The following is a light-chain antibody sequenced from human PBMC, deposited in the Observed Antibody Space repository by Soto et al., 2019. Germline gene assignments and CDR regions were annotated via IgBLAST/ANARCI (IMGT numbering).Light chain of an antibody. CDR2: AAS. CDR1: QAISNY. CDR3: QQYSSYPIT. J-gene: IGKJ5*01. V-gene: IGKV1-16*02. Sequence: DIQMTQSPPSLSASVGDRVTITCRASQAISNYLAWFQQKPGKAPESLIYAASTLQSGVPSKFSGSGSGTDFTLTISSLQPQDSATYYCQQYSSYPITFGQGTRLDIK.